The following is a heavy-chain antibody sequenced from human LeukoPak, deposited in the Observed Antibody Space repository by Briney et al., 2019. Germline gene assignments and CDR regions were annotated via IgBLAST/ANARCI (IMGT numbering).Heavy chain of an antibody. CDR1: GSSITAFY. V-gene: IGHV4-59*12. CDR3: ASTGSYWHFDY. J-gene: IGHJ4*02. CDR2: FQYSGNS. D-gene: IGHD1-26*01. Sequence: SETLSLTCNVSGSSITAFYWSWIRQSPGKGLEWIGSFQYSGNSNYNPSLKSRVAMSVDTSKRQLSLRLTSVTAADTAVYYCASTGSYWHFDYWGQGTLVTVSS.